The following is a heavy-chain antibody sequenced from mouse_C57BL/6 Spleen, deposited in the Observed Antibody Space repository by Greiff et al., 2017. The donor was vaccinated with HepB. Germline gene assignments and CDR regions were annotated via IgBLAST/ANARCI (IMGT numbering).Heavy chain of an antibody. J-gene: IGHJ4*01. CDR2: IDPSDSET. Sequence: QVQLQQPGAELVRPGSSVKLSYKASGYTFTSYWMHWVKQRPIQGLEWIGNIDPSDSETHYNQKFKDKATLTVDKSSSTAYMQLSSLTSEDSAVYYCARSYGNYGAMDYWGQGTSVTVSS. CDR3: ARSYGNYGAMDY. V-gene: IGHV1-52*01. CDR1: GYTFTSYW. D-gene: IGHD2-1*01.